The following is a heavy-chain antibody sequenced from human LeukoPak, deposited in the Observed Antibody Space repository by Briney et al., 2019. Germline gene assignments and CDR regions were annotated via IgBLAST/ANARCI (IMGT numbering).Heavy chain of an antibody. V-gene: IGHV3-30*18. J-gene: IGHJ6*03. CDR1: GFTFSSYG. CDR2: ISYDGSNK. D-gene: IGHD3-3*01. Sequence: GGSLRLSCAASGFTFSSYGMHWVRQAPGKGLEWVAVISYDGSNKYYADSVKGRFTISRDNSKNTLYLQMNSLRAEDTAVYYCAKVSYYDFWSAIRPYYYYMDVWGKGTTVTVSS. CDR3: AKVSYYDFWSAIRPYYYYMDV.